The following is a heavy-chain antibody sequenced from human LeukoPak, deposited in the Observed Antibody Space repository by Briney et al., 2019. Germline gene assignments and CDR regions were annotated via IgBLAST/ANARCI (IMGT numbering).Heavy chain of an antibody. CDR1: GFTFSSYE. J-gene: IGHJ3*02. CDR2: ISSSGSTI. Sequence: GGSLRLSCAASGFTFSSYEMNWVRQAPGKGLEXXXXISSSGSTIYYADSVKGRFTISRDNAKNSLYLQMNSLRAEDTAVYYCAMIVVVPARAFDIWGQGTMVTVSS. V-gene: IGHV3-48*03. CDR3: AMIVVVPARAFDI. D-gene: IGHD2-2*01.